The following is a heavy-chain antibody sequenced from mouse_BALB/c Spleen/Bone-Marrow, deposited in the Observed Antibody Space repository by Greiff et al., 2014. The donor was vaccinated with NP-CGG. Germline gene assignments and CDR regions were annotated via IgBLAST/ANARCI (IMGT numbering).Heavy chain of an antibody. Sequence: QVQLQQSGSVLVRPGASVKLSCKASGYTFTNSWIHWAKQRPGQGLERIGEIHPSSGNTNYNEKFKGKATLTVDTSSSTAYVDLSSLTSEDSAVYYCARHHRYAYYFDYWGQGTTLTVSS. CDR3: ARHHRYAYYFDY. CDR1: GYTFTNSW. J-gene: IGHJ2*01. V-gene: IGHV1S130*01. CDR2: IHPSSGNT. D-gene: IGHD2-14*01.